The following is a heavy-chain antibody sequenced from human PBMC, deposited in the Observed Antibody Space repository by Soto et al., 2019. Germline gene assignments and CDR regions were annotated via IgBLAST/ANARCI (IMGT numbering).Heavy chain of an antibody. CDR2: ISTYSGDT. J-gene: IGHJ5*02. CDR1: GYTFFTYD. V-gene: IGHV1-18*01. Sequence: ASVKVSCKASGYTFFTYDISWVRQAPGQGLEWMGWISTYSGDTKYAQKFQGRVTMTTDTSTTTAYLELRSLRSDDTAVYYCARHHGPTTPENWFDPWGQGTLVTVSS. D-gene: IGHD5-12*01. CDR3: ARHHGPTTPENWFDP.